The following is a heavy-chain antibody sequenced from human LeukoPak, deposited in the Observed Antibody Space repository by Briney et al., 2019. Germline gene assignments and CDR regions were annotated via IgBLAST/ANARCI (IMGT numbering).Heavy chain of an antibody. Sequence: GGSLRLSCAASGFTFSSYAMSWVRQAPGKGLEWVSAISGSGGNTYCADSVKGRFTISRDNSKNTLYLQMNSLRAEDTAVYYCAKDRGHDLSLFDPWGQGTLVTVSS. D-gene: IGHD5-12*01. CDR2: ISGSGGNT. CDR1: GFTFSSYA. J-gene: IGHJ5*02. V-gene: IGHV3-23*01. CDR3: AKDRGHDLSLFDP.